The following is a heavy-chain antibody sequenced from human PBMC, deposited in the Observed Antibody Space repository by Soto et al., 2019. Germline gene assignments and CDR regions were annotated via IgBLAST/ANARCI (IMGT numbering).Heavy chain of an antibody. CDR3: AAYYYGSGSYGNWFDP. Sequence: ASVTVSCKASGYTFTGYYMHWVRQAPGQGLEWMGWINPNSGDTNYAQKFQGWVTMTEDTSTDTAYMELSSLRSEDTAVYYCAAYYYGSGSYGNWFDPWGQGTLVTVSS. J-gene: IGHJ5*02. CDR2: INPNSGDT. D-gene: IGHD3-10*01. CDR1: GYTFTGYY. V-gene: IGHV1-2*04.